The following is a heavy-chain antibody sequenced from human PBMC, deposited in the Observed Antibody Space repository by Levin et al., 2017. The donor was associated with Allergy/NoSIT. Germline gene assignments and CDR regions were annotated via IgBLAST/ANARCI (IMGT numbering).Heavy chain of an antibody. CDR3: AAYNYGSLDY. V-gene: IGHV4-34*01. Sequence: SQTLSLTCAVHGGSFSDNYWSWIRPPPGKGLEWIGESNHGGITNYNPSLKSRVTISVDTSKNQFSLKLSSVTAADTALYYCAAYNYGSLDYWGQGTLVTVSS. CDR2: SNHGGIT. D-gene: IGHD5-18*01. CDR1: GGSFSDNY. J-gene: IGHJ4*02.